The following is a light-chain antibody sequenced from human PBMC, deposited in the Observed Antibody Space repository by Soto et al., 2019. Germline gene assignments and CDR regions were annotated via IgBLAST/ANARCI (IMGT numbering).Light chain of an antibody. CDR1: QSVSSSY. CDR2: GAS. CDR3: QQYGSSPLT. Sequence: EIVLTQSPGTLSLSPGERATLSCRASQSVSSSYLAWYQQKPGQAPRLLIYGASSRATGIPARFSGSGSGTDFTLTINRLEPEDFAVYYCQQYGSSPLTFGQGTKVEIK. J-gene: IGKJ1*01. V-gene: IGKV3-20*01.